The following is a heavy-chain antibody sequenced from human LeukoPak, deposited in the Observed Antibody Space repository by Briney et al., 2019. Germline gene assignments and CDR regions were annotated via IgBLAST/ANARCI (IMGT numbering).Heavy chain of an antibody. Sequence: GGSLRLSCAASGFTFSHDWMSWVRQAPGKGLEWVASIKQDGSGEHYVDSVKGRFTISRDNAKNSLYLQMNSLRAEDTAVYYCARDHYNWTPDQGYKVFDYWGQGSLVTASS. D-gene: IGHD1-20*01. CDR2: IKQDGSGE. V-gene: IGHV3-7*01. CDR3: ARDHYNWTPDQGYKVFDY. J-gene: IGHJ4*02. CDR1: GFTFSHDW.